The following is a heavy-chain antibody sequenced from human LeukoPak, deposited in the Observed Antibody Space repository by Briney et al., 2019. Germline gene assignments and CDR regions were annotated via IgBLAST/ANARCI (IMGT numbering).Heavy chain of an antibody. V-gene: IGHV6-1*01. CDR1: GDTFSSNSAA. Sequence: SQTLSLTCAISGDTFSSNSAAWNWFRQSPSRGLGWLGRTYYRSKWYNDYAVSVKSRITINPDTSKNQFSLQLNSVTPEDTAVYYCARAPRGIFDYWGQGTLVTVSS. D-gene: IGHD3-16*01. J-gene: IGHJ4*02. CDR2: TYYRSKWYN. CDR3: ARAPRGIFDY.